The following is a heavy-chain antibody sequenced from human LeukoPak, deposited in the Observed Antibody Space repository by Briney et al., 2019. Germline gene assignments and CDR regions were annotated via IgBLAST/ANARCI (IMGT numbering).Heavy chain of an antibody. CDR2: ISADDGNT. CDR3: ARDLCYYDSSGCDAFDI. D-gene: IGHD3-22*01. Sequence: GASVKVSCKASGYTFTSYGISWVRQAPGQGLEWMGWISADDGNTNYAQMLQGRVTMTTDTSTSTAYMELRSLRSDDTAVYYCARDLCYYDSSGCDAFDIWGQGTMVTVSS. V-gene: IGHV1-18*01. J-gene: IGHJ3*02. CDR1: GYTFTSYG.